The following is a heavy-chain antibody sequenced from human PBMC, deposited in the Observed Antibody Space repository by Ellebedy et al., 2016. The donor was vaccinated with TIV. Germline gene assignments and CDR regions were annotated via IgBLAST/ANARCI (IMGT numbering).Heavy chain of an antibody. V-gene: IGHV3-13*05. CDR3: VRGSRTAGGIYYYNGMDV. D-gene: IGHD3-16*01. CDR2: VGTAGDP. CDR1: GFTFSTYD. J-gene: IGHJ6*02. Sequence: GESLKISCAASGFTFSTYDMHWVRQPTGKGLEWVSAVGTAGDPYYSDSVKGRFTISRENANNSLYLQMNSLRAGDTAVYYCVRGSRTAGGIYYYNGMDVWGQGTTVTVSS.